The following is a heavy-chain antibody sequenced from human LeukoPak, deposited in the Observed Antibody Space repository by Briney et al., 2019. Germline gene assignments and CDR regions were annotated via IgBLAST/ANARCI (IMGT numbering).Heavy chain of an antibody. CDR3: ARGITIFGAVNY. Sequence: ASVKLSCKASGYTFTSYYMHWVRQAPGQGLEWMGIINPSGGSTSYAQKSQGRVTMTRDTSTRTGYMELSSLRSEDTAVYYCARGITIFGAVNYWGQGTLVTVSS. D-gene: IGHD3-3*01. J-gene: IGHJ4*02. CDR1: GYTFTSYY. V-gene: IGHV1-46*03. CDR2: INPSGGST.